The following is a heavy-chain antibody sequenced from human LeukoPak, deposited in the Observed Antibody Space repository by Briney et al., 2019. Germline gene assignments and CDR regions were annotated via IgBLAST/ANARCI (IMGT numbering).Heavy chain of an antibody. D-gene: IGHD2-21*02. CDR1: GYTFTSYY. Sequence: ASVKVSCKASGYTFTSYYMHWVRQAPGQGLEWMGIINPSGGSTSYAQKFQGRVTMTRDTSTSTVYMELGSLRSEDTAVYYCARDYCGGDCYEYNWFDPWGQGTLVTVSS. J-gene: IGHJ5*02. CDR2: INPSGGST. CDR3: ARDYCGGDCYEYNWFDP. V-gene: IGHV1-46*01.